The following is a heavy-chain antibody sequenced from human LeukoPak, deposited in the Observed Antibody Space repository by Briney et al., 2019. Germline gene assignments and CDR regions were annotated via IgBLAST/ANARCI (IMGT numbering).Heavy chain of an antibody. V-gene: IGHV3-74*01. CDR3: AKGTGGSYCEYFDY. CDR2: INPDGSNT. D-gene: IGHD1-26*01. Sequence: GGSLRLSCAASGFTFSNYWMHCVRQDPGKGLVWVSYINPDGSNTNYADSVEGRFTISRDNSKNTLYLQMNSLRAEDTAVYYCAKGTGGSYCEYFDYWGQGTLVTVSS. CDR1: GFTFSNYW. J-gene: IGHJ4*02.